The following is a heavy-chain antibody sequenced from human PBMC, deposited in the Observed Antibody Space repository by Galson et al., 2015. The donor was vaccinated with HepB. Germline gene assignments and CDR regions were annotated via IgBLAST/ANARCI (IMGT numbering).Heavy chain of an antibody. Sequence: SLRLSCAASGFIVSSHYMSWVRQAPGKGLEWVSVIYSGGTTYYADSVKGRFTISRDNSKNTLYLQMNSLRVEDTAVYYCARGDHTADVWGKGTTVTVSS. D-gene: IGHD1-14*01. CDR1: GFIVSSHY. J-gene: IGHJ6*04. CDR2: IYSGGTT. CDR3: ARGDHTADV. V-gene: IGHV3-53*01.